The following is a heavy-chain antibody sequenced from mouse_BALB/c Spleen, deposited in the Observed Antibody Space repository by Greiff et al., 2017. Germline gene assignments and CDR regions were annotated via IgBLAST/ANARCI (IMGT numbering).Heavy chain of an antibody. D-gene: IGHD3-2*01. CDR2: INSNGGST. V-gene: IGHV5-6-2*01. CDR1: GFTFSSYY. CDR3: ARHGTDSSGYVAWFAY. Sequence: EVQRVESGGGLVKLGGSLKLSCAASGFTFSSYYMSWVRQTPEKRLELVAAINSNGGSTYYPDTVKGRFTISRDNAKNTLYLQMSSLKSEDTALYYCARHGTDSSGYVAWFAYWGQGTLVTVSA. J-gene: IGHJ3*01.